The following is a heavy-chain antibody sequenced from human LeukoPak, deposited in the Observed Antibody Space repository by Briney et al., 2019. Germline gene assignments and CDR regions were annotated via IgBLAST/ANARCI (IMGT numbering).Heavy chain of an antibody. Sequence: PSETLSLTCTVSGGSISSYYWSWIRQPAGKGLEWIGRIYTSGSTNYNPSLKSRVTMSVDTSKNQFSLKLSSVTAADTAVYYCARDAGPLEAGWDWFDPWGQGTLVTVSS. CDR1: GGSISSYY. J-gene: IGHJ5*02. CDR2: IYTSGST. V-gene: IGHV4-4*07. CDR3: ARDAGPLEAGWDWFDP. D-gene: IGHD3-3*01.